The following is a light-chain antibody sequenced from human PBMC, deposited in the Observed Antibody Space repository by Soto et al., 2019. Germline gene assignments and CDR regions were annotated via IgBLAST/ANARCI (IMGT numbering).Light chain of an antibody. CDR3: QQYGSSPYT. Sequence: EIVLTQSPGTLSLSPGERATLSCRASQSVSSSYLAWYQKKPGQALRLLIYGASSRATGIPDRFSGSGSGKEFTLTISRLEREDFAVYYCQQYGSSPYTFGQGTKLEIK. V-gene: IGKV3-20*01. CDR1: QSVSSSY. CDR2: GAS. J-gene: IGKJ2*01.